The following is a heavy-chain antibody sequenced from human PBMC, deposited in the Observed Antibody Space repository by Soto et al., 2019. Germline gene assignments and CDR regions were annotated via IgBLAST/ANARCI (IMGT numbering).Heavy chain of an antibody. CDR2: IIPIFGTA. D-gene: IGHD2-15*01. CDR3: ARDLGPRIGSEYYFDY. CDR1: GGTFSSYA. J-gene: IGHJ4*02. V-gene: IGHV1-69*12. Sequence: QVQLVQSGAEVKKPGSSVKVSCKASGGTFSSYAISWVRQAPGQGLEWMGGIIPIFGTANYAQKFQGRVTITADESTSTAYMELSRLRSEDTDVYYCARDLGPRIGSEYYFDYWGQGTLVTVSS.